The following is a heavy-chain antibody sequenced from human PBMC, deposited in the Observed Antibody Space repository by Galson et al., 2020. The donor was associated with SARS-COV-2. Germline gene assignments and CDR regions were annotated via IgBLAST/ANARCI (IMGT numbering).Heavy chain of an antibody. CDR1: GFTFSSYG. CDR3: AKAGYSYGAGWVYFDY. Sequence: TGGSLRLSCAASGFTFSSYGMHWVRQAPGKGLEWVTVISYDGSNKYYADSVKGRFTISRDNSKNTLYLQMNSLRAEDTAVYYCAKAGYSYGAGWVYFDYWGQGTLFTVSS. D-gene: IGHD5-18*01. V-gene: IGHV3-30*18. J-gene: IGHJ4*02. CDR2: ISYDGSNK.